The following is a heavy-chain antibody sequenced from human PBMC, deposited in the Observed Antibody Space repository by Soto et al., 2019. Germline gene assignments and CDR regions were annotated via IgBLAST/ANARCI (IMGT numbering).Heavy chain of an antibody. CDR3: AKGVGGSSGVYLFDP. CDR2: INWDSASI. V-gene: IGHV3-9*01. J-gene: IGHJ5*02. CDR1: GFTFDDYA. Sequence: GGSLRLPCAASGFTFDDYAMHWVRQAPGKGLEWVSSINWDSASIGYADSVKGRFTISRDNAKNSLYLQMNSLRVEDTALYYCAKGVGGSSGVYLFDPWGQGTLVTVSS. D-gene: IGHD6-6*01.